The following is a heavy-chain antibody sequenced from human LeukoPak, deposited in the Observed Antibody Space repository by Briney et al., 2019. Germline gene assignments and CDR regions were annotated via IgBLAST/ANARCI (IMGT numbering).Heavy chain of an antibody. J-gene: IGHJ4*02. V-gene: IGHV4-59*01. CDR2: ILYSGTTT. CDR3: ARVGDWNDLVY. CDR1: GGSISPYY. Sequence: PSETLSLTCTVSGGSISPYYWSWIRQTPGTGLEWIGYILYSGTTTNYNPSLKSRVTISVDTSKNQFSLKLSSVTAADTAVYYCARVGDWNDLVYWGQGTLVTVSS. D-gene: IGHD1-1*01.